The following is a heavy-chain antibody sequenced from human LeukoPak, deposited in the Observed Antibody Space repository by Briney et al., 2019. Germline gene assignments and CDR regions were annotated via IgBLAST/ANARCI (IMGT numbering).Heavy chain of an antibody. J-gene: IGHJ6*02. CDR3: ARVDYSNYGWVYYGMDV. CDR1: GGSFSGYF. CDR2: INQSGST. Sequence: PSETLSLICAVYGGSFSGYFWSWIRQPSGKGLEWIGEINQSGSTNYNPSLKSRVTISVDTSKNQFSLKLTSVTAADTAVYYCARVDYSNYGWVYYGMDVWGQGTTVTVSS. V-gene: IGHV4-34*01. D-gene: IGHD4-11*01.